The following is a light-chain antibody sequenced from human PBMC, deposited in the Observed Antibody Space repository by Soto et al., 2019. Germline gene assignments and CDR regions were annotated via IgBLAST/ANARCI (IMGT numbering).Light chain of an antibody. CDR3: QQYGSSVT. J-gene: IGKJ1*01. CDR1: QSIRSHY. CDR2: GAH. Sequence: EIVLTQSLGTLSLSPGERATLSCLASQSIRSHYLAWYQQKPGQAPRLLISGAHNRAPGIPDRFSGSESGTDFTLRISRLEPEDFAVYYCQQYGSSVTFGQGTKVDIK. V-gene: IGKV3-20*01.